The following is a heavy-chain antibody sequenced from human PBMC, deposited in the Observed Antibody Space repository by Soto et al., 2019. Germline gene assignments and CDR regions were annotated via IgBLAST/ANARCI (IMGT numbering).Heavy chain of an antibody. Sequence: SETLSLTCPVYGGSFSGYYWSWIRQPPGKGLEWIGYINHTGSTDYNPSLKSRVTISVDTSKNQFSLKLNSVTAADTAVYYCARDLWGYCGTDCYPLDVWGQGTTVTVSS. CDR3: ARDLWGYCGTDCYPLDV. D-gene: IGHD2-21*02. CDR2: INHTGST. CDR1: GGSFSGYY. V-gene: IGHV4-34*01. J-gene: IGHJ6*02.